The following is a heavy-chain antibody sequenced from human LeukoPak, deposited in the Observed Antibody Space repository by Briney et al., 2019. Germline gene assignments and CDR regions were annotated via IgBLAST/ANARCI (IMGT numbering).Heavy chain of an antibody. CDR2: IFYTGGT. CDR3: ARGDFWSGSQPFDY. J-gene: IGHJ4*02. V-gene: IGHV4-61*08. D-gene: IGHD3-3*01. Sequence: SQTLSLTCAVSGGSISSGGYSWSWIRQPPGKELEWLAYIFYTGGTNYNPSLKSRVTISVDTSKNQFSLTLNSVTAADTAVYYCARGDFWSGSQPFDYWGQGILVTVSS. CDR1: GGSISSGGYS.